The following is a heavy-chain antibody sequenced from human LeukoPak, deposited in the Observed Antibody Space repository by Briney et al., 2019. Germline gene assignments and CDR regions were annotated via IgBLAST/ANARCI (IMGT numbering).Heavy chain of an antibody. J-gene: IGHJ4*02. CDR1: GFTFSRHA. Sequence: GGSLRPSSAASGFTFSRHAMHWVRPAAGKGLEWVSALSGSGGSTSYADSVKGRFTISRDNSRDTLYLQMKSLRAEDTAVYYCAKTPRNSGWWIDYWGQGTLVTVSS. CDR3: AKTPRNSGWWIDY. D-gene: IGHD6-19*01. V-gene: IGHV3-23*01. CDR2: LSGSGGST.